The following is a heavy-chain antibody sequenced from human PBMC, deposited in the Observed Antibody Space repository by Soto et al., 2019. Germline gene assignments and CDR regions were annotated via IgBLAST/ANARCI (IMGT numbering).Heavy chain of an antibody. CDR3: ARVSRDCSSISCFPLSWFDP. Sequence: ASVKVSCKASGYTFTSYAMHWVRQAPGQRLEWMGWINAGNGNTKYSQKFQGRVTITRDTSASTAYMELSSLRSEDTAVYYCARVSRDCSSISCFPLSWFDPWGQGTLVTVSS. CDR2: INAGNGNT. CDR1: GYTFTSYA. J-gene: IGHJ5*02. V-gene: IGHV1-3*01. D-gene: IGHD2-2*01.